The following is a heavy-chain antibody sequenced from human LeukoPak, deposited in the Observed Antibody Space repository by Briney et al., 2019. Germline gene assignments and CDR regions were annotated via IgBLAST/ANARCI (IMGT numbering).Heavy chain of an antibody. Sequence: SETLSLTCAVYGGSFSGYYWSWIRQPPGKGLEWIGEIHHSGNTNYNPSLKSRVTISVDTSKNQFSLKLSSVTAADTAVYYCARGGGCSGDRCYFPDYWGQGTLVTVSS. CDR1: GGSFSGYY. CDR2: IHHSGNT. D-gene: IGHD2-15*01. V-gene: IGHV4-34*01. CDR3: ARGGGCSGDRCYFPDY. J-gene: IGHJ4*02.